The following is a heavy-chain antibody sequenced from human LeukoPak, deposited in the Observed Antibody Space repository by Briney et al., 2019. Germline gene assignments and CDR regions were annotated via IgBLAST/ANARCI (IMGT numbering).Heavy chain of an antibody. CDR2: IKNDGSET. CDR3: AREMAPLLIAAAGNFDY. V-gene: IGHV3-7*03. Sequence: GGSLRLSCAVSGFNFRDHWMDWVRQAPGKGLEWVGHIKNDGSETYYLDSLRGRFSISRDNTNNALYLQMNSLRVEDTAVYYCAREMAPLLIAAAGNFDYWGQGTLVTVSS. J-gene: IGHJ4*02. CDR1: GFNFRDHW. D-gene: IGHD6-13*01.